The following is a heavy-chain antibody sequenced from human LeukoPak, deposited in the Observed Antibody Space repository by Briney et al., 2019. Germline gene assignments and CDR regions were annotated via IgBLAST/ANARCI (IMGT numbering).Heavy chain of an antibody. V-gene: IGHV3-30*02. CDR3: ARGQYSSGSGDFDY. CDR1: GFTFGSFG. J-gene: IGHJ4*02. Sequence: PGGSLRLSCATSGFTFGSFGIHWVRQAPGKGLEWVAFIRSDGRNTYYADSVKGRFTISRDNSKNTLYLQMNSLRAEDTAVYYCARGQYSSGSGDFDYWGQGTLVTVST. CDR2: IRSDGRNT. D-gene: IGHD6-19*01.